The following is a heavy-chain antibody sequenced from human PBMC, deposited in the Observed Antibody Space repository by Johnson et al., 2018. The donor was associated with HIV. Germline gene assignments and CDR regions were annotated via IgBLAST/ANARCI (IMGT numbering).Heavy chain of an antibody. CDR2: IWYDGSNT. CDR1: GFTFSSYG. D-gene: IGHD2/OR15-2a*01. J-gene: IGHJ3*02. V-gene: IGHV3-33*01. Sequence: QVQLVESGGGVVQPGRSLRLSCAASGFTFSSYGMHWVRQAPGKGLEWVAVIWYDGSNTYHADSVKGRFTISSDISKSTLFLEMNSLRAEDTAMYYCARGRATFRAYGAFDIWGQGTMVTVSS. CDR3: ARGRATFRAYGAFDI.